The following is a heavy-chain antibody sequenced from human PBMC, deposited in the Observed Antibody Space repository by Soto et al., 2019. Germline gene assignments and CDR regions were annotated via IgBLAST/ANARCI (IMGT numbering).Heavy chain of an antibody. CDR3: ARGGGVLSLDH. V-gene: IGHV1-8*01. J-gene: IGHJ4*02. CDR1: GSTFTTYD. D-gene: IGHD3-16*02. Sequence: QVHLVQSGAEVKKPGASVKVSCKASGSTFTTYDINWVRQAPGQGLEWMAWMYPNSGNTGYARKFQGRDTMTGNTSISTADMELSSLTSEDTAVYYCARGGGVLSLDHWGQGTLVTVSS. CDR2: MYPNSGNT.